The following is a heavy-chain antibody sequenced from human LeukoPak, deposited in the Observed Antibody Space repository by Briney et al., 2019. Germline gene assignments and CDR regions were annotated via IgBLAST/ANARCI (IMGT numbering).Heavy chain of an antibody. CDR3: ARGRVAAVSDY. Sequence: GGSLRLSCTASGFTFSDAWMSWVRQAPGKGLEWVGRIKSKPAGGTTEYAAPVKGRFSISRDDSKNTLYLQMNSLRSEDTAVYYCARGRVAAVSDYWGQGTLVTVSS. J-gene: IGHJ4*02. V-gene: IGHV3-15*01. CDR1: GFTFSDAW. CDR2: IKSKPAGGTT. D-gene: IGHD2-15*01.